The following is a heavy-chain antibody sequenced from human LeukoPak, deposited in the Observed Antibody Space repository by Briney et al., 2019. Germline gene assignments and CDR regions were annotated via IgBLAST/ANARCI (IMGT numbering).Heavy chain of an antibody. J-gene: IGHJ4*02. D-gene: IGHD4-17*01. CDR3: AKDSDYGDYADS. V-gene: IGHV3-30*18. CDR2: ISYDGSNK. CDR1: GFTFSSYG. Sequence: GGSLRLSCAASGFTFSSYGMHWVRQAPVKGLEWVAVISYDGSNKYYADSVKGRFTISRDSSKNTLYLQMNSLRAEDTAVYYCAKDSDYGDYADSWGQGALVTVSS.